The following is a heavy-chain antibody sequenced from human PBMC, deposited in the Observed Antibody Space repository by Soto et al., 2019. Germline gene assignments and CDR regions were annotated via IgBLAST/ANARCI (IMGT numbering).Heavy chain of an antibody. Sequence: QVQLVQSGAEVKKPGSSVKVSCKASGGTFSSYAISWVRQAPGQGLEWMGGIIPIFGTANYAQKFQGRVTITADKSTSTAYMELSSLRSEATAVYYCARDTAARGYYYYGMDVWGQGTTVTVSS. CDR1: GGTFSSYA. D-gene: IGHD6-6*01. J-gene: IGHJ6*02. V-gene: IGHV1-69*06. CDR3: ARDTAARGYYYYGMDV. CDR2: IIPIFGTA.